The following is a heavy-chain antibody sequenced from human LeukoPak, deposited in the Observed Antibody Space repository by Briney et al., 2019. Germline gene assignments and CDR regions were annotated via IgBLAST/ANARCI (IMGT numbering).Heavy chain of an antibody. CDR1: GFTFSSYA. Sequence: PGGSLRLSCAASGFTFSSYAMHWVRQAPGKGLEWVAVISYDGSNKYYADSVKGRFTISRDNSKNTLYLQMNSLRAEDTAVYYCARGGYGDYDEPPYYYYGMDVWGQGTTVTVSS. V-gene: IGHV3-30-3*01. CDR2: ISYDGSNK. CDR3: ARGGYGDYDEPPYYYYGMDV. D-gene: IGHD4-17*01. J-gene: IGHJ6*02.